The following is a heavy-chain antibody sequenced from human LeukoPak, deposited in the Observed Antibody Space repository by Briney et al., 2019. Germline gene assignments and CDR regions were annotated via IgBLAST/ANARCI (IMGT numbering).Heavy chain of an antibody. CDR2: INHSGST. Sequence: PSETLSLTCAVYGGTFSGYYWSWIRQPPGKGLEWIGEINHSGSTNYNPSLKSRVTISVDTSKNQFSLKLSSVTAADTAVYYCARAKILTYYYYYMDVWGKGTTVTVSS. D-gene: IGHD3-9*01. CDR1: GGTFSGYY. V-gene: IGHV4-34*01. J-gene: IGHJ6*03. CDR3: ARAKILTYYYYYMDV.